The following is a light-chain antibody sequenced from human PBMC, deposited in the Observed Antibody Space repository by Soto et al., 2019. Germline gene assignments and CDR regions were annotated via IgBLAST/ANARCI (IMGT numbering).Light chain of an antibody. CDR2: GVT. CDR3: NSYTSSGTVV. Sequence: QSVLTQPASVSGSPGQSITISCTGTSSDVGGYNYVSWYQHHPGRAPELIMYGVTNRPSGVSHRFSGSRSGNTASLTISGLQSEDEAEYYCNSYTSSGTVVFGTGTKVTVL. V-gene: IGLV2-14*01. J-gene: IGLJ1*01. CDR1: SSDVGGYNY.